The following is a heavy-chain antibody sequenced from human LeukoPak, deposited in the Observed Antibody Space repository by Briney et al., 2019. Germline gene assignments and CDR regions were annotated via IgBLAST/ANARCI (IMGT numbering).Heavy chain of an antibody. CDR2: MNPNSGNT. V-gene: IGHV1-8*01. CDR3: ARVLIGIAAAGFDY. D-gene: IGHD6-13*01. J-gene: IGHJ4*02. Sequence: ASVTVSCKASGYTFTSYDINWVRQATGQGLEWMGWMNPNSGNTGYAQRFQGRVTMTRNTSISTAYMELSSLRSEDTAVYYCARVLIGIAAAGFDYWGQGTLVTVSS. CDR1: GYTFTSYD.